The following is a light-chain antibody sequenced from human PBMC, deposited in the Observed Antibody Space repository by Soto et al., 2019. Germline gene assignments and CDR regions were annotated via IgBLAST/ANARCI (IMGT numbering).Light chain of an antibody. CDR1: SSDVGGYNY. Sequence: QSALTQPASVSGSPGQSITISCTGTSSDVGGYNYVSWYQQHPGKAPKLMIYDVSNRPSGVSNGFSGSKSGNTASLTISGLQAEDEADYYCSSYTSSSTSFGGGTKLTVL. CDR3: SSYTSSSTS. J-gene: IGLJ2*01. CDR2: DVS. V-gene: IGLV2-14*01.